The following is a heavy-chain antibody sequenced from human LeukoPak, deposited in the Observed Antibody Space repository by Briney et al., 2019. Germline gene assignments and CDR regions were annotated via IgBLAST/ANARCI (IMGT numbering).Heavy chain of an antibody. CDR2: INSDGSST. Sequence: PGGSLRLSCAASGFTFSSYWRHWVRQAPGKGLVWVARINSDGSSTSYADSVKGRFTISRDNAKNTLYLQMNRMRDEATDVYYCAREIGYCSGGSCEGYYYGMDVWGKGTTVTVSS. J-gene: IGHJ6*04. CDR3: AREIGYCSGGSCEGYYYGMDV. CDR1: GFTFSSYW. V-gene: IGHV3-74*01. D-gene: IGHD2-15*01.